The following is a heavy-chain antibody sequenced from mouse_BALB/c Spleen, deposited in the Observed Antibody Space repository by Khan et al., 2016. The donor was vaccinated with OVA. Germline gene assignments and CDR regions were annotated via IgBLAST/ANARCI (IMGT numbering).Heavy chain of an antibody. CDR2: IYPGNGDT. D-gene: IGHD2-4*01. V-gene: IGHV1-5*01. Sequence: EVQLQQSGAELARPGASVKMSCKASGYSFTSYWIHWVKQRPGQGLEWIGAIYPGNGDTRYNQKFKGKATLTADTSATTDYLELSSLTNEDSAVYDCASSYDSCYVYYWGQGTTLTVSS. CDR1: GYSFTSYW. J-gene: IGHJ2*01. CDR3: ASSYDSCYVYY.